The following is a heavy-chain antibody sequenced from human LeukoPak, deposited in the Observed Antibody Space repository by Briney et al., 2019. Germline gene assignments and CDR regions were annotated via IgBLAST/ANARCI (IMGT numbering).Heavy chain of an antibody. Sequence: SGPTLVKPTQTLTLTCTVSGFSLTTSGVAVAWIRQPPGKALEWLALNYWDDTKRYSPSLKGRLTITKDTSKSQVVLTMTNVDPVDTASYYCAQSHSDYDFRFNYSYYGMDFWGPGTTVIVSS. CDR2: NYWDDTK. CDR3: AQSHSDYDFRFNYSYYGMDF. CDR1: GFSLTTSGVA. J-gene: IGHJ6*02. D-gene: IGHD5-12*01. V-gene: IGHV2-5*02.